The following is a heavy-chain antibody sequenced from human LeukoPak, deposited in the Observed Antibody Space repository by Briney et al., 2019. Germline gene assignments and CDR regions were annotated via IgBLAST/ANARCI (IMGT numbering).Heavy chain of an antibody. CDR1: GYSFTSYD. V-gene: IGHV1-8*01. CDR2: MNPNSGNT. Sequence: GASVKVSCKASGYSFTSYDINWVRQAHGQGFEWVGWMNPNSGNTGHAQEFQGRVTMTRDTSMSTAYMELSSLRYEDTAVYYCARGRGYDRTGYVYYFDFWGQGTLVTVSS. CDR3: ARGRGYDRTGYVYYFDF. D-gene: IGHD3-22*01. J-gene: IGHJ4*02.